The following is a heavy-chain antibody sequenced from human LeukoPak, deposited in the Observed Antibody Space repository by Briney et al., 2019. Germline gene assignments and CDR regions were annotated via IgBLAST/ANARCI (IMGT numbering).Heavy chain of an antibody. D-gene: IGHD6-19*01. CDR1: GGTFSSYA. Sequence: GASVKVSCKASGGTFSSYAISWVRQAPGQGLEWMGGIIPIFGTANYAQKFQGRVTITADESTSTAYMELSSLRSEDTAVYYCARGLPDLLAVAGSNIRFDYWGQGTLVTVSS. CDR2: IIPIFGTA. CDR3: ARGLPDLLAVAGSNIRFDY. V-gene: IGHV1-69*13. J-gene: IGHJ4*02.